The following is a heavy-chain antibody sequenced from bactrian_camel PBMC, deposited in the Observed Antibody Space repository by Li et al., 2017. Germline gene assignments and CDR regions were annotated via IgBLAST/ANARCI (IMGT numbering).Heavy chain of an antibody. CDR2: ISPGGTIT. CDR3: AAVQTRFRWPPLGEADFAY. Sequence: VQLVESGGGSVQAGGSLRLSCAASGFTFTTYYMGWFHQAPGKEREGVAVISPGGTITDYADAVKGRFTISRENAKNTVYLQMNSLRPDDTGMYYCAAVQTRFRWPPLGEADFAYWGQGTQVTVS. CDR1: GFTFTTYY. J-gene: IGHJ6*01. D-gene: IGHD7*01. V-gene: IGHV3S40*01.